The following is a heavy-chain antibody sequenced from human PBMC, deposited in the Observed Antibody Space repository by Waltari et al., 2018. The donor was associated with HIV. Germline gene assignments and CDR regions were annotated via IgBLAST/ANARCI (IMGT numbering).Heavy chain of an antibody. CDR1: GYTFTSYD. D-gene: IGHD3-22*01. CDR2: MNPKRGNT. Sequence: QVQLVQSGAEVKKPGASVKVSCKASGYTFTSYDINWVRQATGQGLEWMGWMNPKRGNTGYAQKFQGRVTMTRNTSISTAYMELSSLRSEDTAVYYCARDFYDPVWAFNWFDPWGQGTLVTVSS. V-gene: IGHV1-8*01. J-gene: IGHJ5*02. CDR3: ARDFYDPVWAFNWFDP.